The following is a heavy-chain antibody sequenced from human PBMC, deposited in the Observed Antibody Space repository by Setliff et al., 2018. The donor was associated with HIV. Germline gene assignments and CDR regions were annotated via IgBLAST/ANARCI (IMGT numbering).Heavy chain of an antibody. Sequence: SETLSLTCIVSSGSIHSGSYYWSWIRQPVGKGLEWIGRIYTSGITNYSPSLKSRVSISIDTSKNQFYLNLGSVTTADTAVYFCARGIRTAAAPTFDHWGQGALVTVS. D-gene: IGHD6-13*01. J-gene: IGHJ4*02. V-gene: IGHV4-61*02. CDR1: SGSIHSGSYY. CDR3: ARGIRTAAAPTFDH. CDR2: IYTSGIT.